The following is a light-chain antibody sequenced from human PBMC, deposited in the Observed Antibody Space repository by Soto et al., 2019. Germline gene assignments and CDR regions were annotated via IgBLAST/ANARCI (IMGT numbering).Light chain of an antibody. J-gene: IGKJ4*01. Sequence: EIVLTQSPDTLSLSPGERATISCRASQSVSSSFIAWYRQKPGQPPRLLIYRASTRATGIPDRFTGSGSGTDFTLTISRLEHEDFAVYYCQQYESSPLTFGGGTKVEIK. CDR1: QSVSSSF. CDR3: QQYESSPLT. CDR2: RAS. V-gene: IGKV3-20*01.